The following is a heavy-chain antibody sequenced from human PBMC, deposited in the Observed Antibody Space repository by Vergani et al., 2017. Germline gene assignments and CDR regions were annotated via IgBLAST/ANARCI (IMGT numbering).Heavy chain of an antibody. Sequence: QVQLQESGPGLVKPSQTLSLTCTVSGGSINSGSYYWSWIRQPPGKGLEWIGYIYYSGSNNYNPSLKSRVTISVDTSKNQFSLKLSSVTAADTAVYYCAREISVTTFWSARYYYYYMDVWGKGTTVTVSS. CDR3: AREISVTTFWSARYYYYYMDV. CDR1: GGSINSGSYY. V-gene: IGHV4-61*01. J-gene: IGHJ6*03. CDR2: IYYSGSN. D-gene: IGHD4-17*01.